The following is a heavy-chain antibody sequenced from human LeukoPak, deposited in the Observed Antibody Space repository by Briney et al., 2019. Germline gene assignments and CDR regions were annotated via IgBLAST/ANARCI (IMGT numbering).Heavy chain of an antibody. CDR2: MSPNSGDT. CDR1: GYTFTSYD. CDR3: ARGPPNWGYDY. Sequence: ASVKVSCMASGYTFTSYDFNWVRQATGQRPEWMGWMSPNSGDTGYAQKFQDRVTMTRNTSISTAYMELSSLRSDDTAVYYCARGPPNWGYDYWGPGTLVTVSS. J-gene: IGHJ4*02. D-gene: IGHD7-27*01. V-gene: IGHV1-8*01.